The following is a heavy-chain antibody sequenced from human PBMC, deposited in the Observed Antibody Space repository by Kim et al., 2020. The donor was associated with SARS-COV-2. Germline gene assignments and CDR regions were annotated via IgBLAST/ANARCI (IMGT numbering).Heavy chain of an antibody. J-gene: IGHJ2*01. CDR3: ARDRNRDGPFYWYFDL. V-gene: IGHV3-30*04. Sequence: SVKGRFTISRDNSKNTLYLQMNSLRAEDTAVYYCARDRNRDGPFYWYFDLWGRGTLVTVSS.